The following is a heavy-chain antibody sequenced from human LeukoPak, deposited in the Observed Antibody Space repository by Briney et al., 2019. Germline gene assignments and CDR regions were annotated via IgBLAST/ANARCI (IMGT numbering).Heavy chain of an antibody. Sequence: ASVKVSCKASGYTFTSYGISWVRQAPGQGLEWMGWISAYNGNTNYAQKFQFRVTTTTDTSTSTAYMELRGLTSDDTAVYYCARDKAVTTERTQYFHHWGQGTLVTVSS. CDR2: ISAYNGNT. J-gene: IGHJ1*01. CDR3: ARDKAVTTERTQYFHH. CDR1: GYTFTSYG. D-gene: IGHD4-11*01. V-gene: IGHV1-18*01.